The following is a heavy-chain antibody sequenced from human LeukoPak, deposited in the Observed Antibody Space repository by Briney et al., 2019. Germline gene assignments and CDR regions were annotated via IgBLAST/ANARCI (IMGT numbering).Heavy chain of an antibody. D-gene: IGHD1-26*01. CDR1: GYTFTSYG. CDR2: MNPNSGNT. Sequence: ASVKVSCKASGYTFTSYGISWVRQAPGQGLEWMGWMNPNSGNTGYAQKFQGRVTMTRNTSISTAYMELSSLRSEDTAVYYCARHGPGSYVDYWGQGTLVTVSS. V-gene: IGHV1-8*02. CDR3: ARHGPGSYVDY. J-gene: IGHJ4*02.